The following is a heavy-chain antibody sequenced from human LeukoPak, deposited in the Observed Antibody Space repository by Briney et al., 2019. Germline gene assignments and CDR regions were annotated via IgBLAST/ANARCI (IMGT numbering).Heavy chain of an antibody. J-gene: IGHJ6*03. CDR3: AKELYPRSGSNCMDV. V-gene: IGHV3-9*03. CDR2: ISWNSGSI. Sequence: GGSLRLSCAASGFTFDDYAMHWVRQAPGKGLEWVSGISWNSGSIGYADSVKGRFTISRDNAKNSLYLQMNSLRAEDMALYYCAKELYPRSGSNCMDVWGKGTTVTVSS. CDR1: GFTFDDYA. D-gene: IGHD1-26*01.